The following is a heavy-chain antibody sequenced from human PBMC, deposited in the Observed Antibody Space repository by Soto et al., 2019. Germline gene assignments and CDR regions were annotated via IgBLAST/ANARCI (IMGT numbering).Heavy chain of an antibody. CDR1: GFTFSSYS. V-gene: IGHV3-21*01. CDR3: ARGTDYCSSTSCYFEY. D-gene: IGHD2-2*01. J-gene: IGHJ4*02. Sequence: GGSLRLSCSASGFTFSSYSMNWVRQAPGKGLEWVSSISSSSSYIYYADSVKGRFTISRDNAKNSLYLQMNSLRAEDTAVYYCARGTDYCSSTSCYFEYWGQGTLVTVSA. CDR2: ISSSSSYI.